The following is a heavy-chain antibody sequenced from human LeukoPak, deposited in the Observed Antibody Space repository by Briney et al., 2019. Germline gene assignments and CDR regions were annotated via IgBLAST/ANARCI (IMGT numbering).Heavy chain of an antibody. J-gene: IGHJ4*02. D-gene: IGHD6-19*01. V-gene: IGHV4-39*01. Sequence: SETLSLTCTVSGGSISSSSYYWGWIRQPPGKGLEWIGSIYYSGYTYYNPSVESRVTISVDTSKNQFSLKLSSVTAADTAVYYCARVRQWLVHFDYWGQGTLVTVSS. CDR1: GGSISSSSYY. CDR2: IYYSGYT. CDR3: ARVRQWLVHFDY.